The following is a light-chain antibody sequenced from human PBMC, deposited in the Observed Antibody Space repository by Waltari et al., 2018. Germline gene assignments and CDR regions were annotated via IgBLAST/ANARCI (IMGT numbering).Light chain of an antibody. J-gene: IGLJ3*02. CDR1: GSNIGAGYD. CDR3: QSYDTTLSVV. Sequence: QSVLTQPPSVSGAPGQRVTISCTGSGSNIGAGYDVTWYQQLPRAAPKLLIYGSTSRPLGVPDRFFGSTSGTSAFLAITGLQAEDEADYYCQSYDTTLSVVFGGGTKLTVL. CDR2: GST. V-gene: IGLV1-40*01.